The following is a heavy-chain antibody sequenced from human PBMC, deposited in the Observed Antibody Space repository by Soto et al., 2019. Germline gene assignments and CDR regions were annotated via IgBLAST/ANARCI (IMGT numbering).Heavy chain of an antibody. CDR2: IYYSGST. D-gene: IGHD6-19*01. CDR1: GGSISSSSCY. J-gene: IGHJ6*02. V-gene: IGHV4-39*01. CDR3: ASHPLQQWLVPASGNDYYYYYGMDV. Sequence: SETLSLTCTASGGSISSSSCYWGWIRQPPGKGLEWIGSIYYSGSTYYNPSLKSRVTISVDTSKNQFSLKLSSVTAADTAVYYCASHPLQQWLVPASGNDYYYYYGMDVWGQGTTVTVSS.